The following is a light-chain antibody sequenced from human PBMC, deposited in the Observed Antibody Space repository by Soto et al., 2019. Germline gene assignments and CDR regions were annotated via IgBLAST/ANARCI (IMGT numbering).Light chain of an antibody. Sequence: EIVMTQSPVTLSVSPGETANLSCRASQTVTSNLAWYQQKPGRSPRLLLSGASTRATGIPARFSGSGSGTEFTLTISSLQSEDFAVYYCQQYNNWPPITFGQGTRLEIK. CDR3: QQYNNWPPIT. V-gene: IGKV3-15*01. CDR2: GAS. J-gene: IGKJ5*01. CDR1: QTVTSN.